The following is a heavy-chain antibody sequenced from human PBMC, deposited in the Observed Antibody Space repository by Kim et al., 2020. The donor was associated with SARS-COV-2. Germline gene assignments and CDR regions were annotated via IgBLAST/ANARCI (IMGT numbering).Heavy chain of an antibody. CDR1: GDTVSNNRGV. CDR3: ARDAPGTSYFDY. J-gene: IGHJ4*02. CDR2: TYYRSNWYT. Sequence: SQTLSLTCAISGDTVSNNRGVWNWITQSPSRGLEWLGRTYYRSNWYTDYAVSVESRIAIIPDTSQNQFSLHLYSVTPEDTAVYFCARDAPGTSYFDYWSQGPLVTVSS. D-gene: IGHD6-13*01. V-gene: IGHV6-1*01.